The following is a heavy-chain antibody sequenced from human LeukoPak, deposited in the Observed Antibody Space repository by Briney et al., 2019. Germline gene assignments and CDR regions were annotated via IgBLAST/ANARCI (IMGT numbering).Heavy chain of an antibody. CDR2: ISYDGSNK. CDR3: VRGFDY. Sequence: GGSLRLSCAASGFTFSSYAMHWVRQAPGKGLEWVAVISYDGSNKHYADSVKGRFTISRDNSKNTLYLQMNSLRAEDTAVYYCVRGFDYWGQGTLVTVSS. J-gene: IGHJ4*02. CDR1: GFTFSSYA. V-gene: IGHV3-30*04.